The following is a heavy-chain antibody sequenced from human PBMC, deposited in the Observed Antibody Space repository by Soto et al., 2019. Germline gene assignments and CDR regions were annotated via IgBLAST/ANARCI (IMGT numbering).Heavy chain of an antibody. V-gene: IGHV4-39*02. CDR3: TPGGDAWKPGP. Sequence: QLQLQESGPGLVKPSETLSLTCTVSGGSFSSSPGYYWGWMRQPPGKGLEWIGTVHPSGNTYYNPTFKSRLTIPKDSSMPPLSLQMTSVTAADTAIYYRTPGGDAWKPGPWGQGTLVTASS. CDR2: VHPSGNT. J-gene: IGHJ5*02. D-gene: IGHD2-21*01. CDR1: GGSFSSSPGYY.